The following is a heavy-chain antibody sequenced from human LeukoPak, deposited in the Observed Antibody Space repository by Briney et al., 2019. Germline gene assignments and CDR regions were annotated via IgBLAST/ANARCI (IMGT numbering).Heavy chain of an antibody. V-gene: IGHV3-20*04. J-gene: IGHJ4*02. CDR3: ARVRYGTYDY. CDR2: IIGTAGST. Sequence: GGSLRVSCAASGFTFDDYGMSCVRQDLGKRLERVSGIIGTAGSTDYPASVKGRFTISRDNAKNSLYLQMNSLRAEDTAVYYCARVRYGTYDYWGQGTQVTVSS. CDR1: GFTFDDYG. D-gene: IGHD4-17*01.